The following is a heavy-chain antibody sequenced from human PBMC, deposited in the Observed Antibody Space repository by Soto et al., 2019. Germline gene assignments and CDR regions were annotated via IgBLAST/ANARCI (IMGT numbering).Heavy chain of an antibody. CDR2: INAGNGNT. J-gene: IGHJ6*04. V-gene: IGHV1-3*01. CDR3: ARASYYDFWSGYGAGYYYYGMDV. D-gene: IGHD3-3*01. CDR1: GYTFTSYA. Sequence: GASVKVSCKASGYTFTSYAMHWVRQAPGERREWMGWINAGNGNTKYSQKFQGRVTITRDTSASTAYMELSSLRSEDTAVYYCARASYYDFWSGYGAGYYYYGMDVWGKGTTVTVST.